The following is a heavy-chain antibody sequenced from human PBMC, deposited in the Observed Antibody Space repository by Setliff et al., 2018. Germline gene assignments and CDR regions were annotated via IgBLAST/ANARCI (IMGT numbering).Heavy chain of an antibody. J-gene: IGHJ4*02. V-gene: IGHV1-46*01. CDR1: GYTLSRHY. CDR2: INPGGGSA. CDR3: TRGGAAAAGKKGVFEH. Sequence: GASVKVSCKAAGYTLSRHYMHWVRQAPGQGLEWMGIINPGGGSASIVEKFQGRVTMTSDTSTSTVYLDLNGLRSDDTAIYYCTRGGAAAAGKKGVFEHWGQGTLVTVSS. D-gene: IGHD6-13*01.